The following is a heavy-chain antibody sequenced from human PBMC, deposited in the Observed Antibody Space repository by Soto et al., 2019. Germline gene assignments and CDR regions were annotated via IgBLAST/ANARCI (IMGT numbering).Heavy chain of an antibody. Sequence: TSETLSITCAVSGGSISSSNWWSWVRQPPGKGLEWIGEIYHSGSTNYNPSLKSRVTISVDKSKNQFSLKLSSVTAADTAVYYCARDWGMTYYYDSSGYFDYWGQGTLVTVSS. CDR2: IYHSGST. CDR3: ARDWGMTYYYDSSGYFDY. D-gene: IGHD3-22*01. J-gene: IGHJ4*02. CDR1: GGSISSSNW. V-gene: IGHV4-4*02.